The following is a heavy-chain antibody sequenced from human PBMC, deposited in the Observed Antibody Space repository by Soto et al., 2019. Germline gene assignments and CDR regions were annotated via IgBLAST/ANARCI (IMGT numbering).Heavy chain of an antibody. CDR2: IYSGGST. CDR3: ASRDNYYDSSGYSD. CDR1: GFTVSSNY. V-gene: IGHV3-53*01. J-gene: IGHJ4*02. D-gene: IGHD3-22*01. Sequence: GGSLRLSCAASGFTVSSNYMSWVRQAPGKGLEWVSVIYSGGSTYYADSVKGRFTISRDNSKNTLYLQMNSLRAEDTAVYYCASRDNYYDSSGYSDWGQGTLVTVSS.